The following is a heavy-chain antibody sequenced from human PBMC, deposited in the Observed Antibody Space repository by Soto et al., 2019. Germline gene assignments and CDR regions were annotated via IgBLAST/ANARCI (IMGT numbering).Heavy chain of an antibody. J-gene: IGHJ3*02. CDR1: GFTFSSYA. CDR3: AKLGRSILRYDDAFDI. CDR2: ISGSGGST. D-gene: IGHD6-6*01. Sequence: GGSLRLSCAASGFTFSSYAMSWVRQAPGKGLEWVSAISGSGGSTYYADSVKGRFTISRDNSKNTLYLQMNSLRAEDTAVYYCAKLGRSILRYDDAFDIWGQGTMVTVSS. V-gene: IGHV3-23*01.